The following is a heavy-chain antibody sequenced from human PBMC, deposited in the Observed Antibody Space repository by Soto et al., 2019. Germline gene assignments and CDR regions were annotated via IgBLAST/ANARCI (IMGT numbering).Heavy chain of an antibody. D-gene: IGHD5-12*01. J-gene: IGHJ5*02. Sequence: QVQLVQSGTEVKKPGASVTVSCKASGDTFISYYIHWVRQAHGQVLEWMGIINPRGGTTSYGQKFRGRDTKTRYTSTSTVYMELSSLRSEDTAVYYCAREQGLEGEWLQIGRSWFDPWGQGSLVTGSS. CDR1: GDTFISYY. V-gene: IGHV1-46*01. CDR3: AREQGLEGEWLQIGRSWFDP. CDR2: INPRGGTT.